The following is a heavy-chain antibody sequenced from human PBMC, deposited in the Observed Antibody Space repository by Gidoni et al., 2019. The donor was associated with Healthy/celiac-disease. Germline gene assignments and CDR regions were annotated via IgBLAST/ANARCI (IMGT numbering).Heavy chain of an antibody. V-gene: IGHV4-4*02. CDR3: ARDQVAYCGGDCYYAFDI. CDR1: GGSISSSNW. J-gene: IGHJ3*02. D-gene: IGHD2-21*02. Sequence: QVQLQESGPGLVKPSGTLSLTCAVSGGSISSSNWWSWVRQPPGKGLEWIGEIYHSGRTNYNPSLKSRVTISVDKSKNQFSLKLSSVTAADTAVYYCARDQVAYCGGDCYYAFDIWGQGTMVTVSS. CDR2: IYHSGRT.